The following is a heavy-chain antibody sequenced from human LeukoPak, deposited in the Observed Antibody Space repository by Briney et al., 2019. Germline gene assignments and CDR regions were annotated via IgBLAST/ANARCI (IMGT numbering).Heavy chain of an antibody. CDR1: GFTFSSYS. Sequence: PGGSLRLSCAASGFTFSSYSMNWVRQAPGKALEWVSSISSSSSYIYYEDSVQGRFTISRDNAKNSLYLQMNSLRAEDTAVYYCARDNVGATAWFDPWGQGTLVTVSS. D-gene: IGHD1-26*01. CDR2: ISSSSSYI. J-gene: IGHJ5*02. CDR3: ARDNVGATAWFDP. V-gene: IGHV3-21*01.